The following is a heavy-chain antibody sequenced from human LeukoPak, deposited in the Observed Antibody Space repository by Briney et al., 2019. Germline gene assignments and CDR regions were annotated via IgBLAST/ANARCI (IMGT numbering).Heavy chain of an antibody. J-gene: IGHJ4*02. D-gene: IGHD2-2*01. V-gene: IGHV3-21*01. CDR2: ISSSSSYI. CDR3: AKDGARTMPGYFDY. Sequence: GGSLRLSCAASGFTFSSYSMSWVRQAPGKGLEWVSSISSSSSYIYYADSVKGRFTISRDNAKNSLYLQMNSLRAEDTAVYYCAKDGARTMPGYFDYWGQGTLVTVSS. CDR1: GFTFSSYS.